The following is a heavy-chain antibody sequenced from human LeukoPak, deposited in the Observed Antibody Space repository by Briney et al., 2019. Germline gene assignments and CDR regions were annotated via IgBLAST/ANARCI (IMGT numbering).Heavy chain of an antibody. CDR1: GFTFSSYS. Sequence: PGGSLRLSCAASGFTFSSYSMNWVRQAPGKGLEWVSSISSSSSYIYYADSVKGRFTISRDNAKNSLYLQMNSLRAEDTAVYYCARDPVNSYGYVYFDYWGQGTLVTVSS. CDR2: ISSSSSYI. CDR3: ARDPVNSYGYVYFDY. V-gene: IGHV3-21*01. J-gene: IGHJ4*02. D-gene: IGHD5-18*01.